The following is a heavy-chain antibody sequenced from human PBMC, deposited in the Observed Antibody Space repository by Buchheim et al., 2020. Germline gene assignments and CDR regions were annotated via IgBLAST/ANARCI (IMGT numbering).Heavy chain of an antibody. J-gene: IGHJ4*02. D-gene: IGHD2-2*01. V-gene: IGHV4-39*01. CDR1: GDSITSRTYY. Sequence: QLQLQESGPGLMKPSETLSLTCTVSGDSITSRTYYWGWIRQPPGKGLEWIGSIYYSGSTYYNPSLKSRVTISIDTSKNQFSLKLTSVTDTAVYYCARHLPATAEFDRWGQGTL. CDR2: IYYSGST. CDR3: ARHLPATAEFDR.